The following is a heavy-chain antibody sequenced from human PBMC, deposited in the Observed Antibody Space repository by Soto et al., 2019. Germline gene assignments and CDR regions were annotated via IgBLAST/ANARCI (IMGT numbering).Heavy chain of an antibody. Sequence: GGSLRLSCAASGFTFDDYAMHWVRQAPGKGLEWVSGISWNSGSIGYADSVKGRFTISRDNAKNSLYLQMNSLRAEDTALYYCAKVDAVAGRTRLDYYYGMDVWGQGTTVTAP. CDR2: ISWNSGSI. D-gene: IGHD6-19*01. CDR1: GFTFDDYA. V-gene: IGHV3-9*01. CDR3: AKVDAVAGRTRLDYYYGMDV. J-gene: IGHJ6*02.